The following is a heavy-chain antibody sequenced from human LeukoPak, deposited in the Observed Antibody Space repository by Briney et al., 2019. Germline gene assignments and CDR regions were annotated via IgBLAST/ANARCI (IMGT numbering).Heavy chain of an antibody. V-gene: IGHV3-11*01. D-gene: IGHD2-15*01. CDR1: GFTFSDYY. CDR2: VSGSDENK. J-gene: IGHJ4*02. CDR3: ARAGLGGHYIDY. Sequence: PGGSLRLSCVASGFTFSDYYMTWIRQAPGQGLEWISYVSGSDENKYYAGSVRGRFAISRDKAEKSLFLQMSNVRAEDTAVYYCARAGLGGHYIDYWGQGTLVTVSS.